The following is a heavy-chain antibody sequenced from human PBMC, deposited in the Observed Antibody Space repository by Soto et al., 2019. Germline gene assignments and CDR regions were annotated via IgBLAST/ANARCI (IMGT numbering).Heavy chain of an antibody. Sequence: LGESLKISCKGSGYSFTSYWIGWVRQMPGKGLEWMGIIYPGDSDTRYSPSFQGQVTISADKSISTAYLQWSSLKASDTAMYYCAREGGYCSSTSCYSGVWFDPWGQGTLVTVSS. CDR1: GYSFTSYW. J-gene: IGHJ5*02. D-gene: IGHD2-2*02. V-gene: IGHV5-51*01. CDR3: AREGGYCSSTSCYSGVWFDP. CDR2: IYPGDSDT.